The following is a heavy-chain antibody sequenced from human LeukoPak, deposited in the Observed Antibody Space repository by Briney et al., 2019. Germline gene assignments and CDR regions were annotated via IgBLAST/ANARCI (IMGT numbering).Heavy chain of an antibody. CDR2: IKQDGSKK. D-gene: IGHD5-24*01. CDR1: GLTLSNVW. V-gene: IGHV3-7*04. CDR3: TRVGYIDEGIDY. Sequence: GGSLRLSCAVSGLTLSNVWMNWVRQAPGKGLKWVANIKQDGSKKSYVDSVKGRFTISRDNAKNSLYLQMNSLRAEDTAIYYCTRVGYIDEGIDYWGQGTLVTVSS. J-gene: IGHJ4*02.